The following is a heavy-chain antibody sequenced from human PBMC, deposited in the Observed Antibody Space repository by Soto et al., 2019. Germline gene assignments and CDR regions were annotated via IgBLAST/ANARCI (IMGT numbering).Heavy chain of an antibody. Sequence: GGSLRLSCAASGFTFSSYAMHWVRQAPGKGLEYVSAISSNGGSTYYANSVKGRFTISRDNSKNTLYLQMGSLRAEDMAVYYCARGGQYSGYDMEADYYYYMDVWGKGTTVTVSS. CDR2: ISSNGGST. J-gene: IGHJ6*03. CDR3: ARGGQYSGYDMEADYYYYMDV. CDR1: GFTFSSYA. V-gene: IGHV3-64*01. D-gene: IGHD5-12*01.